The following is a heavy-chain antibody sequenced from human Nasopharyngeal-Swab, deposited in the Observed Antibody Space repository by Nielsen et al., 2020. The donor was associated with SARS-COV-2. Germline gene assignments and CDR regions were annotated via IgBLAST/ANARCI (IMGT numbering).Heavy chain of an antibody. CDR1: GYSFSSYW. J-gene: IGHJ4*02. Sequence: GGSLRLSCKGSGYSFSSYWIGWVRQMPGKGLEWMGIMYPRDSDPRYSPSFQGQVTISADKSISTAYLQWSSLKASDTAMYYCATAYNGNYYWDYWGQGTLVTVSS. V-gene: IGHV5-51*01. CDR3: ATAYNGNYYWDY. CDR2: MYPRDSDP. D-gene: IGHD1-7*01.